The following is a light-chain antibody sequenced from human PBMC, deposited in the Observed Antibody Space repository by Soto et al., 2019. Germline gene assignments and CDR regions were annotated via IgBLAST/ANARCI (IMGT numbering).Light chain of an antibody. V-gene: IGKV3-20*01. Sequence: ETVLTQSPGTLSLSPGERATLFFRASQSVSSSFLAWYQQRPGQAPRLLIYGASSRATGIPDRISGSGSGTDFTLTISRLEPEDFALYYCQQYSSSPITFGQGTRLEIK. CDR3: QQYSSSPIT. CDR2: GAS. CDR1: QSVSSSF. J-gene: IGKJ5*01.